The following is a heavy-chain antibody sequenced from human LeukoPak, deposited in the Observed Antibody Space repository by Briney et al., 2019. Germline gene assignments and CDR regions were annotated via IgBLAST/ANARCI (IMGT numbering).Heavy chain of an antibody. CDR1: GGSFSDYY. CDR2: INHSGST. J-gene: IGHJ5*02. CDR3: ARGAWDCSSTSCYVNWFDP. Sequence: SETLSLTCAVYGGSFSDYYWSWIRQRPGKGLEWIGEINHSGSTNYNPSLKSRVTISVDTSKNQFSLKLSSVTAADTAGYYCARGAWDCSSTSCYVNWFDPWGQGTLVTVSS. V-gene: IGHV4-34*01. D-gene: IGHD2-2*01.